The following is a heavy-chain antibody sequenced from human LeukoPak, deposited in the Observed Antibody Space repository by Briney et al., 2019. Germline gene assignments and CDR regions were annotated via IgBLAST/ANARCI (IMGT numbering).Heavy chain of an antibody. Sequence: SETLSLTRTVSGASISSGGYYWSWIRQHPGKGLEWIGYIYYSGNTYYNPSLKSRVTISVDTSKNQFSLKLSSVTAADTAVYYCARAADYYGSGDYWGQGTLVTVSS. CDR1: GASISSGGYY. V-gene: IGHV4-30-4*08. D-gene: IGHD3-10*01. CDR2: IYYSGNT. CDR3: ARAADYYGSGDY. J-gene: IGHJ4*02.